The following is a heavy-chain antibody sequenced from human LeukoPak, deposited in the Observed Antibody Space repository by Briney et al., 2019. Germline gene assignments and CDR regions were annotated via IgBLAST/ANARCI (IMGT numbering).Heavy chain of an antibody. CDR3: ARASDILGSGYYAFNC. CDR1: GYTFTGFY. Sequence: ASVKVSCKTSGYTFTGFYIHWVRQAPGQGLEWMGWINPRTGGTTYAQTFQGRVTMTRDTSINTAYMEVSSLRSDDTALYYCARASDILGSGYYAFNCWGQGTQVTVS. D-gene: IGHD3-22*01. J-gene: IGHJ1*01. V-gene: IGHV1-2*02. CDR2: INPRTGGT.